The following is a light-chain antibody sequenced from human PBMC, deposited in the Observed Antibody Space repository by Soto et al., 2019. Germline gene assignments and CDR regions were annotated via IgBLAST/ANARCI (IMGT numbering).Light chain of an antibody. CDR3: QQYNNWTWT. CDR2: GAS. Sequence: EIVMTQSPATLSVSPGERATLSCRASQSVSSNLAWYQQKPGQAPRILIYGASTRDTGIPARFSGSGSGTEFTLTISSLQSEDFAVYYCQQYNNWTWTFGQGTKVDIK. J-gene: IGKJ1*01. V-gene: IGKV3-15*01. CDR1: QSVSSN.